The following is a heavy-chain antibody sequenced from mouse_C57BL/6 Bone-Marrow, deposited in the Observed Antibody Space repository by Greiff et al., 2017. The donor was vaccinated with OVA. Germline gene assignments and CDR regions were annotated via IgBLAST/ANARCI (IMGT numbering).Heavy chain of an antibody. D-gene: IGHD1-1*01. Sequence: QVQLQQSGAELARPGASVTLSCKASGYTFTSSGISWVKQRTGQGLEWIGEIYPRSGNTYYNEKFKGKATLTADKSSSTAYMELRSLTSEDSAVYFCAVLPSYFDYWGQGTTLTVSS. CDR2: IYPRSGNT. J-gene: IGHJ2*01. V-gene: IGHV1-81*01. CDR3: AVLPSYFDY. CDR1: GYTFTSSG.